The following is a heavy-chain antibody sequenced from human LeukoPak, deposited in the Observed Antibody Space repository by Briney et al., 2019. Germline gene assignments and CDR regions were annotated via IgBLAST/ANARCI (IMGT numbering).Heavy chain of an antibody. CDR2: IRNDGSSE. CDR3: ASGSLWSGILEY. Sequence: GGTLRLSCAASGFIFSNYGMHWVRQASAKGLEGVAFIRNDGSSEYYADPVKGRFTISRDNSKNTLYLQMHSLRAEDTAVYYCASGSLWSGILEYWGQGTLVIVSS. CDR1: GFIFSNYG. V-gene: IGHV3-30*02. J-gene: IGHJ4*02. D-gene: IGHD3-3*01.